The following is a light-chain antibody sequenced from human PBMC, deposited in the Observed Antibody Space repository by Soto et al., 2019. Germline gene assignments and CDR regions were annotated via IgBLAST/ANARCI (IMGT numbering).Light chain of an antibody. V-gene: IGKV3-15*01. CDR2: GAS. Sequence: EIVMTQSPAXLSVXPGERXTLSCRASQSVXSXXAWYQHKPGQAPRLLIYGASTRATGIPARFSGSGSGTEXTLTIXSXQXEXXXXXXXXXXXXXXRGTXGQGTKVEIK. J-gene: IGKJ1*01. CDR3: XXXXXXXRGT. CDR1: QSVXSX.